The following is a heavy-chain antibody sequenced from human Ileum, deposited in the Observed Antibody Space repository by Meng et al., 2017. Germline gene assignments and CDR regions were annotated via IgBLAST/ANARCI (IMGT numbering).Heavy chain of an antibody. CDR1: GDSINRGDHY. V-gene: IGHV4-30-4*01. J-gene: IGHJ4*02. CDR3: AKATYLGSGYYFDY. CDR2: IYSSGRT. Sequence: QVQLQESGPGLVKPSQTLSLTCAVSGDSINRGDHYWTWIRQPPGKGPEWMGYIYSSGRTYYTPSLKGRLTISADTSQSTFSLKLNYVTATDTAVYFCAKATYLGSGYYFDYWGQGALVTVSS. D-gene: IGHD3-10*01.